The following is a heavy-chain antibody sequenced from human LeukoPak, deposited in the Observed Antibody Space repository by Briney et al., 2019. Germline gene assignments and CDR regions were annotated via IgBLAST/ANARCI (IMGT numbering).Heavy chain of an antibody. Sequence: SQTLSLTCTVSGGSISSGGYYWSWIRQHPGKGLEWIGYIYYSGSTYYNLSLKSRVTISVDTSKNQFSLKLSSVTAADTAVYYCARGYPLWFGELPYYFDYWGQGTLVTVSS. CDR3: ARGYPLWFGELPYYFDY. V-gene: IGHV4-31*03. D-gene: IGHD3-10*01. CDR1: GGSISSGGYY. CDR2: IYYSGST. J-gene: IGHJ4*02.